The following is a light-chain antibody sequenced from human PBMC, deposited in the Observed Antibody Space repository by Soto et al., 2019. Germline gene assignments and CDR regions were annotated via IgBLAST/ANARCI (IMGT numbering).Light chain of an antibody. CDR1: QSVSRY. J-gene: IGKJ2*01. Sequence: EIVLTQSPATLSLSPGERATLSCRASQSVSRYLAWYQQKPGQAPRLLIYDASNRATGIPARFSGSGSGTDFTLTISSLEPEDFAVYYCQQRNDWPPYMYTFGQGTKLEIK. V-gene: IGKV3-11*01. CDR3: QQRNDWPPYMYT. CDR2: DAS.